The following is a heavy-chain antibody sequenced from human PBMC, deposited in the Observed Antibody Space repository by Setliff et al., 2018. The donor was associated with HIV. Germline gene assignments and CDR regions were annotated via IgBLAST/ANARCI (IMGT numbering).Heavy chain of an antibody. J-gene: IGHJ6*03. D-gene: IGHD3-16*01. V-gene: IGHV4-39*07. Sequence: PSETLSLTCIVSGGSISSSSSYWGWIRQPPGKGLEWIGRVYSSGSTNYSPSLKSRHTMSVDTSKNQFYLKLNSVTAAYTAVYYCARGGDWDYNYYMDVWDKGTTVTVSS. CDR2: VYSSGST. CDR3: ARGGDWDYNYYMDV. CDR1: GGSISSSSSY.